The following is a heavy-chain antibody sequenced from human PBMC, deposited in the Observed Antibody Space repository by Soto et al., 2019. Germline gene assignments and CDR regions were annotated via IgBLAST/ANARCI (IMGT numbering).Heavy chain of an antibody. CDR2: VIPIVGTV. CDR1: GGTFSTYT. Sequence: QVQLVQSGAEVKKPGSSMKVSCKASGGTFSTYTISWVRQAPRQGLQWMGGVIPIVGTVTYAQKFQGRVTFTADKSTTTVYMELSNLTSDDPPFYSWARGEAPKPGAVSLSYLGMDFGARGPRSPSP. CDR3: ARGEAPKPGAVSLSYLGMDF. D-gene: IGHD3-16*01. J-gene: IGHJ6*02. V-gene: IGHV1-69*06.